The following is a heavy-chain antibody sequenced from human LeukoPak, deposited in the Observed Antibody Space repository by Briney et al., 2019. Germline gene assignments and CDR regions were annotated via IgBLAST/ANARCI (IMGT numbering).Heavy chain of an antibody. J-gene: IGHJ4*02. CDR3: VREKTGTKYYFDY. V-gene: IGHV1-69*04. CDR1: GGTFSSYT. Sequence: ASVKVSCKASGGTFSSYTISWVRQAPGQGLEWMVRIMPMLGIANYAQKFQGRVTTTADKSTSTAYMELSSLRSEDTAVYYCVREKTGTKYYFDYWGQGTLVTVSS. D-gene: IGHD1-7*01. CDR2: IMPMLGIA.